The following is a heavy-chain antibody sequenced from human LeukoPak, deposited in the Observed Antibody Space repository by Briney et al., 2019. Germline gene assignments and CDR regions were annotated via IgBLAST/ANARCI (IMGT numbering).Heavy chain of an antibody. Sequence: PSETLSLTCSVSGGSISGYYWTWIRQPPGKGLEWIGQIHYSGKADYNPSLRSRITISVDTSKNQMSLQLNSVTAADTAIYYCARFWLYYDMGVWGQGTTVTVS. CDR3: ARFWLYYDMGV. CDR1: GGSISGYY. V-gene: IGHV4-59*01. CDR2: IHYSGKA. D-gene: IGHD3-3*01. J-gene: IGHJ6*02.